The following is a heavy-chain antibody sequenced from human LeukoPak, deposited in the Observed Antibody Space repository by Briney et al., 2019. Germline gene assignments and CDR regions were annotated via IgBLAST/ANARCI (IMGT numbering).Heavy chain of an antibody. Sequence: GGSLRLSCAASGFTFSSYAMSWVRQAPGKGLEWVPAISGSGGSTYYADSVKGRFTISRDNSKNTLYLQMNSLRAEDTAVYYCAKLPWFGELSQGYFDYWGQGTLVTVSS. J-gene: IGHJ4*02. V-gene: IGHV3-23*01. CDR3: AKLPWFGELSQGYFDY. CDR1: GFTFSSYA. D-gene: IGHD3-10*01. CDR2: ISGSGGST.